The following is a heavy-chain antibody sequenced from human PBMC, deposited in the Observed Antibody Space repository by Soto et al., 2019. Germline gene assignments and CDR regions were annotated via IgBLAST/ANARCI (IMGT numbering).Heavy chain of an antibody. J-gene: IGHJ5*02. CDR1: GGSFSGYY. Sequence: SSETLSLTCAVYGGSFSGYYWRRFRQPPGKGLAWIGEINHSGRTNYNPSLKSRVTISVDTSKNQLFLKLSSVTAADTAVYYCARGHYYGSCIVINWFDPWGQGTLVTVSS. V-gene: IGHV4-34*01. CDR3: ARGHYYGSCIVINWFDP. D-gene: IGHD3-10*01. CDR2: INHSGRT.